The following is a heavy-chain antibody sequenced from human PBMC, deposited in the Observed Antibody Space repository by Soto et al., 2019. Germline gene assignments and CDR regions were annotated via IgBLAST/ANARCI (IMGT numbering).Heavy chain of an antibody. CDR1: GGTFSSYA. V-gene: IGHV1-69*13. Sequence: SVKVSCKASGGTFSSYAISWVRQAPGQGLEWMGGIIPIFGTANYAQKFQGRVTITADESTSTAYMELSSLRSEDTAVYYCARDGSSGSYYKGYYYGMDVWGQGTTVTSSS. D-gene: IGHD3-10*01. J-gene: IGHJ6*02. CDR3: ARDGSSGSYYKGYYYGMDV. CDR2: IIPIFGTA.